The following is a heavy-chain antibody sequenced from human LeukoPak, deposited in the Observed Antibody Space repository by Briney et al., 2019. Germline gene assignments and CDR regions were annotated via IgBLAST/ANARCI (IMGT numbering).Heavy chain of an antibody. CDR2: MNPNSGNT. CDR3: SRSQRSSTRYYYYYYYMDV. Sequence: ASVKVSCKASGYTFTSYDINWVRQATGQGLEWMGWMNPNSGNTGYAQKFQGRVTMTRNTSISTDYMELSSLRSEDTAVYYCSRSQRSSTRYYYYYYYMDVWGKGTTVTISS. J-gene: IGHJ6*03. V-gene: IGHV1-8*01. CDR1: GYTFTSYD. D-gene: IGHD2-2*01.